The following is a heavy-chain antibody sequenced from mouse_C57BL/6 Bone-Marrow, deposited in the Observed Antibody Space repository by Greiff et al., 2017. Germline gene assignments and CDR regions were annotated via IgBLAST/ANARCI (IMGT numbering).Heavy chain of an antibody. Sequence: QVQLQQPGAELVKPGASVKLSCKASGYTFTSYWMHWVKQRPGQGLEWIGMIHPNSGSTNYNETFKSKATLTVDKSSSTAYMQLSSLTSEDSAVYCCARGRYYYGSSRYYFYYWGQGTTLTDSS. CDR2: IHPNSGST. CDR1: GYTFTSYW. CDR3: ARGRYYYGSSRYYFYY. D-gene: IGHD1-1*01. J-gene: IGHJ2*01. V-gene: IGHV1-64*01.